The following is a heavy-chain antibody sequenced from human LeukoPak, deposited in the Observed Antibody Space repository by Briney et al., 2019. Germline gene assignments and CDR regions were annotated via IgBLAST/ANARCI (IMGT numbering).Heavy chain of an antibody. CDR2: IYYSGST. V-gene: IGHV4-39*07. J-gene: IGHJ4*02. D-gene: IGHD3-22*01. CDR3: AREGDRSYPDY. CDR1: GGSISSSSYY. Sequence: SETLSLTCTVSGGSISSSSYYWGWIRQPPGKGLEWIGSIYYSGSTYYNPSLKSRVTISVDTSKNQFSLRLSSVTAADTAVYYCAREGDRSYPDYWGQGTLVTVSS.